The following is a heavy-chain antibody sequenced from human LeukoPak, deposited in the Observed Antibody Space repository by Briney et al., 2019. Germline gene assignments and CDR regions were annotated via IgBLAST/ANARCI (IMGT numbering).Heavy chain of an antibody. V-gene: IGHV3-30*04. Sequence: GRSLRLSCAASGFTFSSYAMHWVRQAPGKGLEWVAVISYDGSNKYYADSVKGRFTISRDNSKNTLYLQMNSLRAEDTAAYYCARDNELSMWGQGTLVTVSS. J-gene: IGHJ4*02. CDR2: ISYDGSNK. CDR3: ARDNELSM. D-gene: IGHD1-1*01. CDR1: GFTFSSYA.